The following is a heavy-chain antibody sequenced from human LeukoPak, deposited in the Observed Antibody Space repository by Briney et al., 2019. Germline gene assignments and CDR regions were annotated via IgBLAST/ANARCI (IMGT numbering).Heavy chain of an antibody. J-gene: IGHJ5*02. D-gene: IGHD2-15*01. CDR2: IYYSGST. CDR1: GGSISSYY. V-gene: IGHV4-59*12. Sequence: ASETLSLTCTVSGGSISSYYWSWIRQPPGKGLEWIGYIYYSGSTNYNPSLKSRVTISVDTSKNQFSLKLSSVTAADTAVYYCARVYCSGGSCYDSRGWFDPWGQGTLVTVSS. CDR3: ARVYCSGGSCYDSRGWFDP.